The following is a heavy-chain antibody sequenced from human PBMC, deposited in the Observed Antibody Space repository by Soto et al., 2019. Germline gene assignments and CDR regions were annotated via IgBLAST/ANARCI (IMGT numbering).Heavy chain of an antibody. V-gene: IGHV5-51*01. CDR3: ARLSGRAGVPPDY. Sequence: GVLQRISYKGSGYMCMNYGSGWVREMPGKGLEWMGIIYPGDSDTRYSPSLQGQVTISADKSVSTAYLQWNSLKASDTAVYFCARLSGRAGVPPDYCGQGTLVTVSS. CDR1: GYMCMNYG. D-gene: IGHD2-2*01. J-gene: IGHJ4*02. CDR2: IYPGDSDT.